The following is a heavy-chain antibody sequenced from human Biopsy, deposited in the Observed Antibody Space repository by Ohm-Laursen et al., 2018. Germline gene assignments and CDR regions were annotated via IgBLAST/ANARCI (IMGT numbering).Heavy chain of an antibody. Sequence: SHTLSLTCTVSGGYISSYYWSWIRQPPGKGLEWIGYIYYTGSTNYNPSLKSRVTISVDTSMNHLSLRLTSVPAADMAVYYCARHAPSYSGSYWRYFDLWGRGTLVTVSS. V-gene: IGHV4-59*08. CDR3: ARHAPSYSGSYWRYFDL. D-gene: IGHD1-26*01. CDR2: IYYTGST. CDR1: GGYISSYY. J-gene: IGHJ2*01.